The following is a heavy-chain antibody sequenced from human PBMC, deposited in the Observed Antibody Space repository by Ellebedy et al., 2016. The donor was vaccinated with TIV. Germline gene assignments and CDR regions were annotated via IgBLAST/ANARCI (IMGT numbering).Heavy chain of an antibody. CDR1: GGTFSSYA. J-gene: IGHJ4*02. CDR2: IIPIFGTA. D-gene: IGHD6-6*01. V-gene: IGHV1-69*06. CDR3: AIIAARGQNFDY. Sequence: SVKVSXXASGGTFSSYAISWVRQAPGQGLEWMGGIIPIFGTANYAQKFQGRVTITADKSTSTAYMELSSLRSEDTAVYYCAIIAARGQNFDYWGQGTLVTVSS.